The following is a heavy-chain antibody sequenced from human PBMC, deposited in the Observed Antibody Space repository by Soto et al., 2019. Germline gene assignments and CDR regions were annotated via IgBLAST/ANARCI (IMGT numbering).Heavy chain of an antibody. D-gene: IGHD6-13*01. J-gene: IGHJ4*02. V-gene: IGHV4-59*01. CDR3: ATIAAAGRDY. CDR1: GGSISSYY. Sequence: XXTLSLPCTVSGGSISSYYWRWIRQPPGKGLEWIGYIYYSGSTNYNPSLKSRVTISVDTSKNQFSLKLSSVTAADTAVYYCATIAAAGRDYWGQGILVTVSS. CDR2: IYYSGST.